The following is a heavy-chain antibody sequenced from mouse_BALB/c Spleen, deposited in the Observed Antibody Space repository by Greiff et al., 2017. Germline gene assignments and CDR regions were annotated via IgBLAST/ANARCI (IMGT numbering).Heavy chain of an antibody. CDR1: GYSFTGYN. V-gene: IGHV1-39*01. CDR3: ARGDTYYGSSYRAMDY. Sequence: EVQLVESGPELEKPGASVKISCKASGYSFTGYNMNWVKQSNGKSLEWIGNIDPYYGGTSYNQKFKGKATLTVDKSSSTAYMQLKSLTSEDSAVYYCARGDTYYGSSYRAMDYWGQGTSVTVSS. J-gene: IGHJ4*01. D-gene: IGHD1-1*01. CDR2: IDPYYGGT.